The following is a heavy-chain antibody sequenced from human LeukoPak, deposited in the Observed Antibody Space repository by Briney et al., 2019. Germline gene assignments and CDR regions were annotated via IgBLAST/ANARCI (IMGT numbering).Heavy chain of an antibody. J-gene: IGHJ4*02. CDR2: ISSSSSCI. D-gene: IGHD2-2*01. V-gene: IGHV3-21*01. CDR3: ARDLGYCSSTSCPNDY. Sequence: PGGSLRLSCAASGFTFSSYSMNWVRQAPGKGLEWVSSISSSSSCIYYADSVKGRFTISRDNAKNSLYLQMNSLRAEDTAVYYCARDLGYCSSTSCPNDYWGQGTLVTVSS. CDR1: GFTFSSYS.